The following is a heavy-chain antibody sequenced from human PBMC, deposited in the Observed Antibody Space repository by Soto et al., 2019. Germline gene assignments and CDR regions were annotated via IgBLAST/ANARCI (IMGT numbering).Heavy chain of an antibody. CDR3: ARSTPQSGSFMQIFDY. Sequence: VPLVQSGAEVKKAGSSVKVSCKAAGGTFSRNAISWVRQAPGQGLEWMGGIIPFFDTANYAKKFQGRVTVSADKATSTAYMELSSLTSEDTAVYYCARSTPQSGSFMQIFDYWGQGTLVTVSS. CDR2: IIPFFDTA. CDR1: GGTFSRNA. V-gene: IGHV1-69*06. D-gene: IGHD2-2*01. J-gene: IGHJ4*02.